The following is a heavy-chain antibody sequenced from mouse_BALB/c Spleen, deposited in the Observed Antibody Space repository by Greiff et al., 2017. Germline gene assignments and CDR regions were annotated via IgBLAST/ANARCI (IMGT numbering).Heavy chain of an antibody. V-gene: IGHV5-12-2*01. CDR2: ISNGGGST. D-gene: IGHD2-14*01. CDR1: GFTFSSYT. CDR3: ARRGYDYAMDY. Sequence: DVMLVESGGGLVQPGGSLKLSCAASGFTFSSYTMSWVRQTPEKRLEWVAYISNGGGSTYYPDTVKGRFTISRDNAKNTLYLQMSSLKSEDTAMYYCARRGYDYAMDYWGQGTSVTVSS. J-gene: IGHJ4*01.